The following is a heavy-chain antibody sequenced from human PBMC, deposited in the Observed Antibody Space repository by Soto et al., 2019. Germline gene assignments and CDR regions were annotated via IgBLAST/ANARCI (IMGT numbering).Heavy chain of an antibody. J-gene: IGHJ4*03. D-gene: IGHD3-16*01. CDR2: TYYRSKWYN. CDR1: GEIVCSYSAA. V-gene: IGHV6-1*01. CDR3: SREFPYYASRDSYFGY. Sequence: QSVWLSFDSSGEIVCSYSAAWNWIRKSPSRCLEWLGRTYYRSKWYNDYSLSVKSRITVTPYTSKNQFSLHLKSVTPEDTAVYYFSREFPYYASRDSYFGYCGQGALVTGSS.